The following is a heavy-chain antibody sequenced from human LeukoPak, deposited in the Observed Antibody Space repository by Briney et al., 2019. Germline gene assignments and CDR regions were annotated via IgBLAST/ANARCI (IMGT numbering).Heavy chain of an antibody. CDR2: INHSGST. Sequence: PSETLSLTCTVSGASISSTTYYWSWIRQPPGKGLEWIGEINHSGSTNYNPSLKSRVSISVDTSKNQFSLKLTSVTAADTAVYYCAGMRGCGIGYHYYVDVWGKGTTVIVSS. CDR3: AGMRGCGIGYHYYVDV. J-gene: IGHJ6*03. V-gene: IGHV4-39*07. D-gene: IGHD2-21*01. CDR1: GASISSTTYY.